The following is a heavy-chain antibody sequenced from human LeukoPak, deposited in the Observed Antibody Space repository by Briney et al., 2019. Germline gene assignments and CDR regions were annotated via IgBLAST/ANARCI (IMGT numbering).Heavy chain of an antibody. V-gene: IGHV4-59*01. Sequence: SETLSLTCLVSGGSIYSSYWSWIRQSPGKGLEWIGYVHYAEGSYYNPSLKSRVTLSVGTSKNQFSLRLNSVTAADTAVYYCAGYGSRSSYKAFDYWGQGTLVTVSS. CDR3: AGYGSRSSYKAFDY. CDR2: VHYAEGS. CDR1: GGSIYSSY. D-gene: IGHD3-10*01. J-gene: IGHJ4*02.